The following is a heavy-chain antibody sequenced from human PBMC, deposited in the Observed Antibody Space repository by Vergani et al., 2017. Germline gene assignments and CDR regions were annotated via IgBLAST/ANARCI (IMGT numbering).Heavy chain of an antibody. CDR2: IYYSGST. CDR3: VAYYDSSGYYLDY. Sequence: QLQLQESGPGLVKPSETLSLTCTVAGGSISSRRDYWGWIRQPPGKGLEWIGSIYYSGSTYYNPSLKSRVTISVDTSKNQFSLKLSSVTAADTAVYYCVAYYDSSGYYLDYWGQGTLVTVSS. J-gene: IGHJ4*02. CDR1: GGSISSRRDY. D-gene: IGHD3-22*01. V-gene: IGHV4-39*07.